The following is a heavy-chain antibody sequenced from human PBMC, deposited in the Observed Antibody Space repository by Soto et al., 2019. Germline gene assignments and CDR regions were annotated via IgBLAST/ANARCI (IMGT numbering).Heavy chain of an antibody. CDR2: IYWDDAK. Sequence: QITLKESGPTLVKPTQTLTLTCTFSGFSLSTSGVGVGWLRQPPGKALEWLALIYWDDAKRHSPSLKSRLAITKYTSKNQVVLTMTNMDPVDTATYYCAHMQQLVWFDPWGQGTLVTVSS. D-gene: IGHD6-13*01. CDR1: GFSLSTSGVG. CDR3: AHMQQLVWFDP. J-gene: IGHJ5*02. V-gene: IGHV2-5*02.